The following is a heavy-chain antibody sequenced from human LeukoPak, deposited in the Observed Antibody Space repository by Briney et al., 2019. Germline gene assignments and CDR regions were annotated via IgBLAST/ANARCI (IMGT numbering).Heavy chain of an antibody. D-gene: IGHD5-18*01. Sequence: SETLSLTCDVSGGSINSDTHYWGWARQPPGKGLEWIGSILSTGNTFYEPSLKSRVTISVDTSKNQFSLKMNFETAADTAVYYCGRHGGNSYGFLFFDNWGQGTLVTASS. J-gene: IGHJ4*02. CDR2: ILSTGNT. V-gene: IGHV4-39*01. CDR1: GGSINSDTHY. CDR3: GRHGGNSYGFLFFDN.